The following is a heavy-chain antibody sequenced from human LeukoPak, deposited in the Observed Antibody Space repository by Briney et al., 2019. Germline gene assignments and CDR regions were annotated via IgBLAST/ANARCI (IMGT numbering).Heavy chain of an antibody. D-gene: IGHD3-22*01. CDR1: GFTFSSYG. J-gene: IGHJ3*02. Sequence: GGSLRLSCAASGFTFSSYGMHWVRQAPGKGLEWVAVIWNDGSNKYYADSVKGRFTISRDNSKNTLYLQMNSLRAEDTAVYYCARIHSLYHYDSSGYGAFDIWGQGTMVTVSS. CDR2: IWNDGSNK. V-gene: IGHV3-33*01. CDR3: ARIHSLYHYDSSGYGAFDI.